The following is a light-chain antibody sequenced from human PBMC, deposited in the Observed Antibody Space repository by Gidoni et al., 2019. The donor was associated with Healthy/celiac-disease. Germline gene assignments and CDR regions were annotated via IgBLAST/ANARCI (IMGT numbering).Light chain of an antibody. CDR2: DNN. J-gene: IGLJ2*01. Sequence: QSVLTQPPSVSAPPGQKVTISCSGSSSNIGNNYVSWYQQLPGTAPKLLIYDNNKRPSGIPDRFSGSKSGTSATLGITGRQTGDEADYYCGTWDSSLSADVVFGGGTKLTVL. CDR1: SSNIGNNY. CDR3: GTWDSSLSADVV. V-gene: IGLV1-51*01.